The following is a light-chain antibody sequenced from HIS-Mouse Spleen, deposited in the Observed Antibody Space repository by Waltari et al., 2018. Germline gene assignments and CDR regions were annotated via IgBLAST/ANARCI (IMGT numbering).Light chain of an antibody. CDR1: SRDVGGYNL. V-gene: IGLV2-23*01. Sequence: QSALTQPASVSGSPGQSITISCTGTSRDVGGYNLGPWNQKPPGKAPKLMIYEGSKRPSGVSNRFSGSKSGNTASLTISGLQAEDEADYYCCSYAGSSTWVFGGGTKLTVL. CDR2: EGS. J-gene: IGLJ3*02. CDR3: CSYAGSSTWV.